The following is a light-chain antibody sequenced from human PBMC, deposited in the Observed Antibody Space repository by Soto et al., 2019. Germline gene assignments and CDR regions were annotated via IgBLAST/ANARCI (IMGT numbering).Light chain of an antibody. CDR1: QSISNW. J-gene: IGKJ2*01. CDR3: QEYHSYT. Sequence: DIQMTQSPSTLSASVGDRVTITCRASQSISNWLAWYQQKPGKAPKVLIYKASNLESGVPSRFSGSASGTEFTLTISGLQPDDFATYYCQEYHSYTFGQGTKLEI. CDR2: KAS. V-gene: IGKV1-5*03.